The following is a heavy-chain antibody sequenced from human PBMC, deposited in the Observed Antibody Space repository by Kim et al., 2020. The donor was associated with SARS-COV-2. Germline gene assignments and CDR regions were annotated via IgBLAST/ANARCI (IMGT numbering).Heavy chain of an antibody. Sequence: GGSLRLSCAASGFTFSSYAMHWVRQAPGKGLEWVAAISYDGSNKYYADSVKGRFTISRDNSKNTLYLQMNSLRAEDTAVYYCARDEYSGSYYGGYYFDYWGQGTLVTVSS. CDR1: GFTFSSYA. CDR2: ISYDGSNK. J-gene: IGHJ4*02. CDR3: ARDEYSGSYYGGYYFDY. V-gene: IGHV3-30-3*01. D-gene: IGHD1-26*01.